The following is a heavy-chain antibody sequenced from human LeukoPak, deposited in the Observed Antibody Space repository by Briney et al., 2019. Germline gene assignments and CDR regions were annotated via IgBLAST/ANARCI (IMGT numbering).Heavy chain of an antibody. Sequence: SGGSLRLSCAASGVTFDDYAMHWVRQAPGKGLEWVSGISWNSGSIGYADSVKGRFTISRDNAKNSLYLQMNSLRAEDTALYYCAKDGSSGWYPYFDYWGQGTLVTVSS. V-gene: IGHV3-9*01. D-gene: IGHD6-19*01. CDR2: ISWNSGSI. CDR3: AKDGSSGWYPYFDY. J-gene: IGHJ4*02. CDR1: GVTFDDYA.